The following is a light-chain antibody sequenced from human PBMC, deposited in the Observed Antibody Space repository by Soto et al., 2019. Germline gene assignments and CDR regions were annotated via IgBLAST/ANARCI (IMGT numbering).Light chain of an antibody. V-gene: IGLV1-44*01. J-gene: IGLJ1*01. CDR2: STN. Sequence: QSALTQPPSASGTPGQRVTIPCSGSSSNIGSNTVNWYQQLPGSAPKLLMYSTNQRPSGVPDRFSGSKSGTSASLAISGLQSEDEADYYCAAWDDSLNGSYVFGTGTKVTVL. CDR3: AAWDDSLNGSYV. CDR1: SSNIGSNT.